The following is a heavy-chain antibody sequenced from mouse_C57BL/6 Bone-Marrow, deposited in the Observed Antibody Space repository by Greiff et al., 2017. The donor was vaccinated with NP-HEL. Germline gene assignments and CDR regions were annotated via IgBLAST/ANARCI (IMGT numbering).Heavy chain of an antibody. J-gene: IGHJ1*03. V-gene: IGHV1-64*01. CDR2: IHPNSGST. CDR1: GYTFTSYW. Sequence: QVQLQQPGAELVKPGASVKLSCKASGYTFTSYWMHWVKQRPGQGLEWIGMIHPNSGSTNYNEKFKSKATLTVDKSSSTAYMQLSSLTSEDSAVYYGARGTTVVAGNWYFDVWGTGTTVTVSS. CDR3: ARGTTVVAGNWYFDV. D-gene: IGHD1-1*01.